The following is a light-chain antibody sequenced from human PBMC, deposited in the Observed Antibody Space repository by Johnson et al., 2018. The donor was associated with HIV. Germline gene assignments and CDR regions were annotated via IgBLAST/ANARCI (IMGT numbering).Light chain of an antibody. CDR3: GTWHSSLSTGGV. CDR1: SSNIGNNY. CDR2: ENN. Sequence: QSVLTQPPSVSAAPGQKVTISCSGSSSNIGNNYVSWYQQLPGTAPKLLIYENNKRPSGIPDRFSGSKSGTSATLAITGLQTGDEADYYFGTWHSSLSTGGVFGSGTKVTVL. V-gene: IGLV1-51*02. J-gene: IGLJ1*01.